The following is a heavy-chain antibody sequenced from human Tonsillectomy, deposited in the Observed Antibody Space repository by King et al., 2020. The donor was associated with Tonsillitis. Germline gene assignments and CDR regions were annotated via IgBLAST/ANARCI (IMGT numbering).Heavy chain of an antibody. CDR3: VRMIGGRRRAPNNFDM. CDR1: GFSLSLSGMC. CDR2: IDWDDDK. V-gene: IGHV2-70*04. D-gene: IGHD3-16*01. Sequence: TLQESGPALVKPTQTLTLTCTFSGFSLSLSGMCISWIRQPPGKALEWLARIDWDDDKFYSRSLKTRLSISKDISKNQVVLTMTNMDPVDTATYYCVRMIGGRRRAPNNFDMWGQGTMVTVS. J-gene: IGHJ3*02.